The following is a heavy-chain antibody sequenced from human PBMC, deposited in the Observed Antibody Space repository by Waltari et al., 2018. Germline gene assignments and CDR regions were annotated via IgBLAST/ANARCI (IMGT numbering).Heavy chain of an antibody. CDR1: GFTVRSNY. J-gene: IGHJ6*02. CDR3: ARDLGGSDYGMDV. Sequence: EVQLVESGGGLIKPGGSLRLSCAASGFTVRSNYMSWVRLAPGKGVGWVSVIDSGGKTDYADAGNGRVTISRDNSKNRLYLQMNSLRAEDTAVYYCARDLGGSDYGMDVWGQGTTVTVSS. V-gene: IGHV3-53*01. CDR2: IDSGGKT. D-gene: IGHD3-10*01.